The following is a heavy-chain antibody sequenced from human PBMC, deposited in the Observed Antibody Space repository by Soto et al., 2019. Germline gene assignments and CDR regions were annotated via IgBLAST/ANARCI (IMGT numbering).Heavy chain of an antibody. CDR2: IIPIFGTA. J-gene: IGHJ6*02. V-gene: IGHV1-69*06. CDR3: ARDNWNDVSWYYYGMDV. Sequence: SVKVSCKASGGTFSSYSISWVLQAPGEGLEWMGGIIPIFGTANYAQKFQGRVTITADKSTSTAYMELSSLRSEDTAVYYCARDNWNDVSWYYYGMDVWGQGTTVTVSS. D-gene: IGHD1-1*01. CDR1: GGTFSSYS.